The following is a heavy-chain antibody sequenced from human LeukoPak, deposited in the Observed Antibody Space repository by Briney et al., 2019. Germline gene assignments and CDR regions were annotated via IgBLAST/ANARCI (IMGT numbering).Heavy chain of an antibody. D-gene: IGHD1-26*01. CDR1: GGSISGYY. V-gene: IGHV4-59*01. Sequence: PSETLSLTCTVSGGSISGYYWSWIRQPPGKKLEWIAYIYYSGSTNYNPSLKSRVTISVDTSKNQFSLKLSSVIAADTPVYYCARGVVATWYFDYWGQGTLVSVSS. CDR2: IYYSGST. CDR3: ARGVVATWYFDY. J-gene: IGHJ4*02.